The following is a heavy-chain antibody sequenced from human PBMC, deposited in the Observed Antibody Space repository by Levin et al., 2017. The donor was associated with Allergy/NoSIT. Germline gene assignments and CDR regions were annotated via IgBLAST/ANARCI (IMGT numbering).Heavy chain of an antibody. Sequence: GGSLRLSCAASGFTFSSYGMNWVRQAPGKGLEWVAIISYDGSNKYYADSVKGRFTISRDNSKNTLYLQMNSLRAEDTAVYYCAIIAGAGNFDYWGQGTLVTVSS. CDR1: GFTFSSYG. V-gene: IGHV3-30*03. D-gene: IGHD6-19*01. CDR2: ISYDGSNK. J-gene: IGHJ4*02. CDR3: AIIAGAGNFDY.